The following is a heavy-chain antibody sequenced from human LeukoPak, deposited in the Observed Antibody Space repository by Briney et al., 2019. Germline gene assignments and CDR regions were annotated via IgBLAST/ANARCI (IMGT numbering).Heavy chain of an antibody. CDR3: TRLDHGCGGGCSLFDY. CDR1: GFIFSGSD. V-gene: IGHV3-73*01. D-gene: IGHD2-21*02. Sequence: GGSLRLSCEASGFIFSGSDMHWVRQASGKGLEWVGQIRNKTNNYATEYAASVKGRFTISRDDSKNTAFLQMNSLKNEDTAVYFCTRLDHGCGGGCSLFDYWGQGTLVTVSS. CDR2: IRNKTNNYAT. J-gene: IGHJ4*02.